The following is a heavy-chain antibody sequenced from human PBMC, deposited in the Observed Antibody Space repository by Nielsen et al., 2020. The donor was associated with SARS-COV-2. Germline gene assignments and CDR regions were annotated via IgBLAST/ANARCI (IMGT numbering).Heavy chain of an antibody. CDR2: INHSGST. D-gene: IGHD3-16*01. CDR1: GGSFSTYY. V-gene: IGHV4-34*01. J-gene: IGHJ5*02. CDR3: ARSIMITFGGVINWFDP. Sequence: SQTLSLTCDVFGGSFSTYYWNWIRQPPGKGLEWIGEINHSGSTNYNPSLKSRVTISVDTSKNQFSLKLSSVTAADTAVYYCARSIMITFGGVINWFDPWGQGTLVTVSS.